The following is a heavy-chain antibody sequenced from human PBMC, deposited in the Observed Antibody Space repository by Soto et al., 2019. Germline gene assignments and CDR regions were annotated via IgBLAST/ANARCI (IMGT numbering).Heavy chain of an antibody. CDR3: ARRNSGGNWFDP. D-gene: IGHD4-17*01. Sequence: SETLSLTCTASGGSVTSGTYFWNWVRQPPGKGLEWIGYISYIGNTDYNPSLKSRVIISVDTSKNQFSLKLSSLTAADTAVYYCARRNSGGNWFDPWGPGTLVTVS. V-gene: IGHV4-61*01. CDR2: ISYIGNT. CDR1: GGSVTSGTYF. J-gene: IGHJ5*02.